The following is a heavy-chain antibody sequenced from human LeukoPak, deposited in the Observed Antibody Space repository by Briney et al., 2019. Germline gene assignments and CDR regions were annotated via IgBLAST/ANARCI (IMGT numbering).Heavy chain of an antibody. J-gene: IGHJ6*02. CDR2: INKDGGAT. CDR1: GFTFDAYA. CDR3: ATWAFYHSLDV. Sequence: GGSLRLSCEASGFTFDAYAVHRVRQAPGKGLEWVSLINKDGGATYYAASVKGRFTISRDNSKSSLYLQMNSLRSEDTALYYCATWAFYHSLDVWGQGTTVTVSS. D-gene: IGHD1-26*01. V-gene: IGHV3-43*02.